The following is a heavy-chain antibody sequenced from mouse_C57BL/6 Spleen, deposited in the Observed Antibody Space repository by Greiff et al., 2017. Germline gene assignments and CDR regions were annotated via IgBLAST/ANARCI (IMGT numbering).Heavy chain of an antibody. V-gene: IGHV3-6*01. CDR3: ARVVDDGYSWYFDV. CDR2: ISYDGSN. CDR1: GYSITSGYY. D-gene: IGHD2-3*01. Sequence: EESGPGLVKPSQSLSLTCSVTGYSITSGYYWNWIRQFPGNKLEWMGYISYDGSNNYNPSLKNRISITRDTSKNQFFLKLNSVTTEDTATYYCARVVDDGYSWYFDVWGTGTTVTVSS. J-gene: IGHJ1*03.